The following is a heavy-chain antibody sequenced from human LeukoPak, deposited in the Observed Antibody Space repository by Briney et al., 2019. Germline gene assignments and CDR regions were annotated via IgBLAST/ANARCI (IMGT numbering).Heavy chain of an antibody. CDR3: ARVDGVATQAEGIDY. CDR1: GGSISSYY. Sequence: SETLSLTCTVSGGSISSYYWSWIRQPPGKGLEWIGEINHSGSTNYNPSLRSRVTISVDTSKNQFSLKLSSVTAADTAVYYCARVDGVATQAEGIDYWGQGTLVTVSS. V-gene: IGHV4-34*01. D-gene: IGHD5-12*01. CDR2: INHSGST. J-gene: IGHJ4*02.